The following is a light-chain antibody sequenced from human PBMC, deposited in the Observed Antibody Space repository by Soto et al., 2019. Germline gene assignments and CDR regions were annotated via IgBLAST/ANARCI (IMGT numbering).Light chain of an antibody. CDR2: KAS. Sequence: DIQMTQSPSTLSASVGDRVTITCRASQSISSWLAWYQQKPGKAPKLLIYKASSLESGVPSRFSGSGSGTECTLTISSLQPDDFATYYCQEHKSYSTFGQGTKLEIK. J-gene: IGKJ2*01. V-gene: IGKV1-5*03. CDR3: QEHKSYST. CDR1: QSISSW.